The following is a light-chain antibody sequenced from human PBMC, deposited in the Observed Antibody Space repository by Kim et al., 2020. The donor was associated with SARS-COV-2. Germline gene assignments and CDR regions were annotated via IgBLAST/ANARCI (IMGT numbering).Light chain of an antibody. CDR2: DAS. Sequence: PGERPTLSCRASQSVRSGYLAWYQQKPGQASRLLIYDASRRATGIPDRFSGSGSGTDFTLTISRLEPEDFAVYYCQQYTGSPITFGQGTRLEIK. J-gene: IGKJ5*01. CDR1: QSVRSGY. CDR3: QQYTGSPIT. V-gene: IGKV3-20*01.